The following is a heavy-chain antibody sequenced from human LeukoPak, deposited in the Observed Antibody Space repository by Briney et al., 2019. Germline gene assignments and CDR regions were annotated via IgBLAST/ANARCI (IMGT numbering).Heavy chain of an antibody. J-gene: IGHJ6*02. CDR1: VGSISSGGYS. D-gene: IGHD2-21*02. CDR3: ARGGLETYCGGDCYSYYYYGMDV. Sequence: SETLFLTCGVSVGSISSGGYSWSWIRQPPGKGLEWIVYIYHSVCTYYNPSLKSRVTISVHRSKNQFSLKLSSVTAADTAVYYCARGGLETYCGGDCYSYYYYGMDVWGQGTTVTVSS. V-gene: IGHV4-30-2*01. CDR2: IYHSVCT.